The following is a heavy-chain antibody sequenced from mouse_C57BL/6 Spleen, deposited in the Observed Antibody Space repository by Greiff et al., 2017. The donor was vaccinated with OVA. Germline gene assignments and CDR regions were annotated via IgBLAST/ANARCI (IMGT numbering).Heavy chain of an antibody. Sequence: QVQLQQPGAELVKPGASVKLSCKASGYTFTSYWMHWVKQRPGRGLEWIGRIDPNSGGTKYNEKFKSKATLTVDKPSSTAYMQISSLTSEDSAVYYCASGGPITTVDWYFDVWGTGTTVTVSS. CDR2: IDPNSGGT. V-gene: IGHV1-72*01. CDR3: ASGGPITTVDWYFDV. J-gene: IGHJ1*03. D-gene: IGHD1-1*01. CDR1: GYTFTSYW.